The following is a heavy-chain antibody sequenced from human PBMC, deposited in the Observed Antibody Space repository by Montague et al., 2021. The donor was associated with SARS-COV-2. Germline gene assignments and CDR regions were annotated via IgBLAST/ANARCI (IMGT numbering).Heavy chain of an antibody. CDR3: ARGRGYTSGWYEFFEH. D-gene: IGHD6-19*01. J-gene: IGHJ1*01. Sequence: KKDSANSVNDRFTISRDNPKNPLYLQMNSLRVEDTAIYFCARGRGYTSGWYEFFEHWGQGTLVTVSS. V-gene: IGHV3-30*01. CDR2: KK.